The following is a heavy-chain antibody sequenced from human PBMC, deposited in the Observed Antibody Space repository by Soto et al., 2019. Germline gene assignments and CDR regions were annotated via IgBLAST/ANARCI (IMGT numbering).Heavy chain of an antibody. CDR1: GYSFTSYW. J-gene: IGHJ6*02. CDR3: ERTAAAGKYYYGMDV. D-gene: IGHD6-13*01. Sequence: GESLKISCKGSGYSFTSYWIGWVRQMPGKGLECMGIIYPGDSDTRYSPSFQGQVTISADKSISTAYLQWSSLKASDTAMYYCERTAAAGKYYYGMDVWGQGTTVTVPS. CDR2: IYPGDSDT. V-gene: IGHV5-51*01.